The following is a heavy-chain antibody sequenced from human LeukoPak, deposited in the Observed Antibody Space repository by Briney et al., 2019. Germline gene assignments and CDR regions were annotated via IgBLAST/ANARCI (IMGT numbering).Heavy chain of an antibody. V-gene: IGHV3-23*01. D-gene: IGHD6-13*01. Sequence: GGSLRLSRAASGFTFSSCAMSWVRQAPGKGLEWVSAISGSGGSTYYADSVKGRFTISRDNSKNTLYLQMNSLRAEDTAVYYCAKGASSTTRRWFDPWGQGTLVTVSS. J-gene: IGHJ5*02. CDR2: ISGSGGST. CDR3: AKGASSTTRRWFDP. CDR1: GFTFSSCA.